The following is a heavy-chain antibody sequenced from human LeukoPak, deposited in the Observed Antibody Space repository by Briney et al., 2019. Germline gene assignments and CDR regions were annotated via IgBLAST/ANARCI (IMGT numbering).Heavy chain of an antibody. Sequence: GGSLRLSCAASGFTFSSYGMHWVRQAPGKGLEWVAFIRYDGSNKYYADSVKGRFTISRDNSKNTLYLQMNSLRAEDTAVYYCAKGLLERYFDWLSYFDYWGQGTLVTVSS. CDR1: GFTFSSYG. CDR2: IRYDGSNK. D-gene: IGHD3-9*01. J-gene: IGHJ4*02. V-gene: IGHV3-30*02. CDR3: AKGLLERYFDWLSYFDY.